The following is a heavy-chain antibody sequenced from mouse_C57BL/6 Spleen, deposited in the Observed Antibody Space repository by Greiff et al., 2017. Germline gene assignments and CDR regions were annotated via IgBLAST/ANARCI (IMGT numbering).Heavy chain of an antibody. Sequence: QVQLQQPGAELVRPGASVTLSCKASGYTFTDYEMHWVKQTPVHGLEWIGAIDPETGGTAYNQKFKGKAILTVDKSSSPAYMELRSLTSEDSAVFYCTTSIYSYGPAWFAYWGQATLVTVSA. CDR1: GYTFTDYE. D-gene: IGHD1-1*01. CDR3: TTSIYSYGPAWFAY. V-gene: IGHV1-15*01. J-gene: IGHJ3*01. CDR2: IDPETGGT.